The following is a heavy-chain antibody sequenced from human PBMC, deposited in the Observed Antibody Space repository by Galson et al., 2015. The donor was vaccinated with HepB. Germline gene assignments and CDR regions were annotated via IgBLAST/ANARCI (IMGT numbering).Heavy chain of an antibody. CDR1: GVSMSSTYYY. CDR2: IYYSGRP. Sequence: LSLTCTVSGVSMSSTYYYWGWIRQPPGKGLEWIGTIYYSGRPYYNPSPESRVTISVDTSKNQFSLKLNSVTAADTAVYYCARQGYCSSTACYRFDPWGQGTLVTVSS. J-gene: IGHJ5*02. V-gene: IGHV4-39*01. CDR3: ARQGYCSSTACYRFDP. D-gene: IGHD2-2*01.